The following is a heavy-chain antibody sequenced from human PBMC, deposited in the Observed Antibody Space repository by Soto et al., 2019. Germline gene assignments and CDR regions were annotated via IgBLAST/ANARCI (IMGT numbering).Heavy chain of an antibody. Sequence: ASVKVSCKASGYTFTSYYIHWVRQAPGQGLECIGIINPSGGSTSYAQKFQGRVTMTRDTSTSTVYMELSSLRSEDTAVYYCARDYSSGWYHEGANWFDPWGQGTLVTVSS. J-gene: IGHJ5*02. CDR3: ARDYSSGWYHEGANWFDP. V-gene: IGHV1-46*01. CDR1: GYTFTSYY. D-gene: IGHD6-19*01. CDR2: INPSGGST.